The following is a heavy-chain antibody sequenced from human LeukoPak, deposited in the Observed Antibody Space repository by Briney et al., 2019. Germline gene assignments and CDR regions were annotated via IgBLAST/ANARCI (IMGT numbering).Heavy chain of an antibody. D-gene: IGHD3-10*01. V-gene: IGHV1-2*02. Sequence: ASVKVSCKASGNTFSGYYMHWVRQAPGQGLEWMGWINPKSGGTNYAQKFQGRVTMTRDTSISTAYMELSRLRSDDTAVYYCARVSLDSGVDYWGQGTLVTVSS. CDR1: GNTFSGYY. CDR3: ARVSLDSGVDY. J-gene: IGHJ4*02. CDR2: INPKSGGT.